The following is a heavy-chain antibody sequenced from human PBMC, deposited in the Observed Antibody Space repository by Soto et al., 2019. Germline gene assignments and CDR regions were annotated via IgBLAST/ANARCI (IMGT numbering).Heavy chain of an antibody. V-gene: IGHV1-46*01. J-gene: IGHJ1*01. CDR2: VNPSGGSA. Sequence: QVQLVQSGAEVKKPGASVKVSCKTSGYIFTAYSMRWVRQAPGQGLEWMGVVNPSGGSAHYAQSFEGRVTLTRDTSTSTFSMELSSLRSEDTAVYYCAREENCRGGTCYSEYFHHWGQGTLVTDSS. CDR3: AREENCRGGTCYSEYFHH. D-gene: IGHD2-15*01. CDR1: GYIFTAYS.